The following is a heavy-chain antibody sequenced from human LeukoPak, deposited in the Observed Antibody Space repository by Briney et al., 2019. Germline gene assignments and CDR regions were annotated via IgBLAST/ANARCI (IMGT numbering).Heavy chain of an antibody. CDR3: ARLYSNSLYYFDY. D-gene: IGHD6-6*01. CDR2: IYYSGST. CDR1: GGSISSSSYY. Sequence: SETLSLTCTVSGGSISSSSYYWGWIRQPPGKGLEWIGSIYYSGSTYYNPSLKSRVTISVDTSKNQVSLKLSSVTAADTAVYYCARLYSNSLYYFDYWGQGTLVTVSS. J-gene: IGHJ4*02. V-gene: IGHV4-39*01.